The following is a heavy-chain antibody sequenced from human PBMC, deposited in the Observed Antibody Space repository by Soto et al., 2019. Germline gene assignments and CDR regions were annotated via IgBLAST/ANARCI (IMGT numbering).Heavy chain of an antibody. Sequence: KPSETLSLTCTVSGGSVSSGSYHWNWIRQPPGKGLEWIGYIYYTGGTNYNPSLASRVTMSVDTSKNQFSLKVTSVTAADTAVYYCARHQDYYDGKGAFDIWGQGTMVTVSS. J-gene: IGHJ3*02. D-gene: IGHD3-22*01. V-gene: IGHV4-61*01. CDR3: ARHQDYYDGKGAFDI. CDR1: GGSVSSGSYH. CDR2: IYYTGGT.